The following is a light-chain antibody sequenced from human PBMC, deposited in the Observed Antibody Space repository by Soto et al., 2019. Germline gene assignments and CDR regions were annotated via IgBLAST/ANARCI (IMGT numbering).Light chain of an antibody. CDR1: QSVSNN. CDR2: GAS. J-gene: IGKJ1*01. V-gene: IGKV3-15*01. Sequence: EIVMTQCPATLSGSAGERANLSCRANQSVSNNLAWYQQTPGQAPRLLIYGASPRVAGVPARFSGSGSGTEFTLPISILHSEDFAVYSCQQYNNWPLSTFGQATKVDIK. CDR3: QQYNNWPLST.